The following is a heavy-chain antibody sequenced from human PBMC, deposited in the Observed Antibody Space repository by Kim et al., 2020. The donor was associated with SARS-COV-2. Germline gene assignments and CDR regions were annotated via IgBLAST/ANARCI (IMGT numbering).Heavy chain of an antibody. Sequence: KSRVTISVDASKNQFSLKLSSVTAADTAVYYCASPRVVPYYDRRPGPLDYWGQGTLVTVSS. J-gene: IGHJ4*02. D-gene: IGHD3-22*01. V-gene: IGHV4-34*01. CDR3: ASPRVVPYYDRRPGPLDY.